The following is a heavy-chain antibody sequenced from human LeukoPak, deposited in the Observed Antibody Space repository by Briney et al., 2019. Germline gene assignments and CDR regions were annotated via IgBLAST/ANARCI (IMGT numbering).Heavy chain of an antibody. V-gene: IGHV4-59*01. CDR1: GGSISSYY. CDR2: IYYSGST. D-gene: IGHD3-10*01. CDR3: ARVDRYYYGSGSYYVWFDP. Sequence: SETLSLTCTVSGGSISSYYWNWIRQPPGKGLEWIVYIYYSGSTNYNPSLKSRVTISVDTSMNQFSLKLSSVTVADTAVYYCARVDRYYYGSGSYYVWFDPWGQGTLVTVSS. J-gene: IGHJ5*02.